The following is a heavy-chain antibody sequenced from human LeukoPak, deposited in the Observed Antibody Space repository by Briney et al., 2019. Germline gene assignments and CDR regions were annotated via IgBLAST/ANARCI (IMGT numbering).Heavy chain of an antibody. V-gene: IGHV1-46*01. Sequence: ASVKVSCKAPGYTFTSYYMHWVRQAPGQGLEWMGIINPSGGSTSYAQKFQGRVTMTRDTSTSTVYMELSSLRSEDTAVYYCARDRYYYDSSGYYGVDYWGQGTLVTVSS. J-gene: IGHJ4*02. D-gene: IGHD3-22*01. CDR2: INPSGGST. CDR3: ARDRYYYDSSGYYGVDY. CDR1: GYTFTSYY.